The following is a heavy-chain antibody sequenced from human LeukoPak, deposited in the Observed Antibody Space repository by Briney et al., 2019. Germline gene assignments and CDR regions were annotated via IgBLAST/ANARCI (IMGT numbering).Heavy chain of an antibody. V-gene: IGHV1-69*04. D-gene: IGHD3-10*01. CDR1: GGTFSSYA. Sequence: SVKVSCKASGGTFSSYAISWVRQAPGQGLEWMGRIIPILGIANYAQKFQGRVTITADKSTSTAYMELRSLRSEDTAVYYCARAKYVPMVRGVFDYWGQGTLVTVSS. J-gene: IGHJ4*02. CDR2: IIPILGIA. CDR3: ARAKYVPMVRGVFDY.